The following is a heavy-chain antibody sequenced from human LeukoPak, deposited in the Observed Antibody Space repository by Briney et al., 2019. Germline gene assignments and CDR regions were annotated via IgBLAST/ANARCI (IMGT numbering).Heavy chain of an antibody. V-gene: IGHV3-20*04. CDR1: GFTFGDYG. CDR2: INWNGGST. Sequence: PGGSLRLSCAASGFTFGDYGMNWVRQAPGKGLEWVSSINWNGGSTVYADSVKGRFTISRDNAKNSLYLQMNSLRAEDTALYYCARDSTQPGPVVVAATYAGFDYWGQGTLVTVSS. CDR3: ARDSTQPGPVVVAATYAGFDY. D-gene: IGHD2-15*01. J-gene: IGHJ4*02.